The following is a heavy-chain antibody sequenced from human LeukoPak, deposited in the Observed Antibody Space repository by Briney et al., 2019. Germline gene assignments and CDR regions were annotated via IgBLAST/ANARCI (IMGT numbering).Heavy chain of an antibody. J-gene: IGHJ4*02. Sequence: PGGSLRLSCAASGFTVSSNYMSWVRQAPGKGLEWVSVIYSGGSTYYADSVKGRFTISRDNSKNTLYLQMNSLRAEDTAVYYCARAFQEYCSSTSCYAGFPELAFDYWGQGTLVTVSS. CDR1: GFTVSSNY. D-gene: IGHD2-2*01. V-gene: IGHV3-53*01. CDR2: IYSGGST. CDR3: ARAFQEYCSSTSCYAGFPELAFDY.